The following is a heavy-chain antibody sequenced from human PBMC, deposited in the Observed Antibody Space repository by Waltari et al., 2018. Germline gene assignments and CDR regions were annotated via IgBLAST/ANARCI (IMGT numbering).Heavy chain of an antibody. Sequence: ESGGDWVQPGRSLRLSCAASGFTFDDYAMHWVRQAPGKGLEWVSGINWNSGSIGYGDSVKGRFTISRDNARNSLYLQMNSLTTEDTALYYCVKKNDEVYDRNGLVYDAFDMWGQGTMVTVSS. CDR2: INWNSGSI. D-gene: IGHD3-22*01. CDR1: GFTFDDYA. J-gene: IGHJ3*02. V-gene: IGHV3-9*01. CDR3: VKKNDEVYDRNGLVYDAFDM.